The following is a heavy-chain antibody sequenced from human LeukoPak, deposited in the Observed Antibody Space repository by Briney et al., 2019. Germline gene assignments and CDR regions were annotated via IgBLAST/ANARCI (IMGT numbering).Heavy chain of an antibody. D-gene: IGHD6-13*01. CDR2: IYPGDSDT. Sequence: PGESLKISCKGSGYSFTSYWIGWVRQMPGKGLEWMGIIYPGDSDTRYSPSFQGQVTISADKSISTAYLQWSSLKASDTAMYYCARLTLAAASHADWFDPWGQGTLVTGSS. CDR3: ARLTLAAASHADWFDP. V-gene: IGHV5-51*01. CDR1: GYSFTSYW. J-gene: IGHJ5*02.